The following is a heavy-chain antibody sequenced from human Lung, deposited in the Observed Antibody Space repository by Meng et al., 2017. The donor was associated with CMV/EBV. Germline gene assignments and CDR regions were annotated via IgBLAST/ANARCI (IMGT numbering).Heavy chain of an antibody. CDR3: ARGSYLAVEG. J-gene: IGHJ4*02. CDR1: GGSINSYY. CDR2: FYYRGNS. D-gene: IGHD2-21*01. Sequence: HVQLREPGPGLVKPSEPLSLTCTVSGGSINSYYWSWIRQPPGQGLEWLGYFYYRGNSNYNPSLKSRVTISVDTSKNLFSLNLTSVTAADAALYYCARGSYLAVEGWGLGTLVTVSS. V-gene: IGHV4-59*01.